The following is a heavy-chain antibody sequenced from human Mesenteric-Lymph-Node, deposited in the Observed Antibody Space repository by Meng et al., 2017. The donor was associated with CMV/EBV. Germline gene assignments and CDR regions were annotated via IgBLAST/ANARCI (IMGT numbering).Heavy chain of an antibody. CDR1: GYTFTGYF. V-gene: IGHV1-2*02. Sequence: ASVKVSCKASGYTFTGYFMHWVRQAPGQGLEWMGWINPNSGGTNYAQKFQGRVTMTEDTSTDTAYMELSSLRSEDTAVYYCATVIPMISPPYYYYYGMDVWGQGTTVTVSS. J-gene: IGHJ6*02. CDR3: ATVIPMISPPYYYYYGMDV. CDR2: INPNSGGT. D-gene: IGHD3-22*01.